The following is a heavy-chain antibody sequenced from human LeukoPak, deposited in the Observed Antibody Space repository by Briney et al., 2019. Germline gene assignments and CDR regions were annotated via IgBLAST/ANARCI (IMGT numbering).Heavy chain of an antibody. CDR3: ARRSGRTPNYFDP. Sequence: SETLPLTCTVSGDSISSSSYYWAWIRQPPGKGLEWIGAIYYNGRTFYNPSLESRVTISVDTSKNQFSLKLTSVTAADTAVYYCARRSGRTPNYFDPWGQGTLVTVSS. D-gene: IGHD6-25*01. J-gene: IGHJ5*02. V-gene: IGHV4-39*01. CDR2: IYYNGRT. CDR1: GDSISSSSYY.